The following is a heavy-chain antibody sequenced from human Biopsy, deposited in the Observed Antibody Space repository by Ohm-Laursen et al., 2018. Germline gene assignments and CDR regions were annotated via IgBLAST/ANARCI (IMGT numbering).Heavy chain of an antibody. CDR3: ARGSNDFGGLYFPR. Sequence: SETLSLICTVSGGSFTGHYWSWIRQPPGKGLEWIGHISYTGYTSYNASLKSRVTISVDTSRNHFSLRLSSLTAADTAVYYCARGSNDFGGLYFPRWGQGTLLTVSS. CDR2: ISYTGYT. V-gene: IGHV4-59*11. J-gene: IGHJ4*02. D-gene: IGHD4-23*01. CDR1: GGSFTGHY.